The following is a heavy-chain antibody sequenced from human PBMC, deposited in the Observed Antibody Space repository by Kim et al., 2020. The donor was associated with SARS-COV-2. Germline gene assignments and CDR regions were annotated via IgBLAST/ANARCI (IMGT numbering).Heavy chain of an antibody. D-gene: IGHD3-22*01. J-gene: IGHJ3*02. CDR1: GGSFSGYY. V-gene: IGHV4-34*01. Sequence: SETLSLTCAVYGGSFSGYYWSRIRQPPGKGLEWIGEINHSGSTNYNPSLKSRVTISVDTSKNQFSLKLSSVTAADTAVYYCARGIPYDSSGYPVPLTPGAAFDIWGQGTMVTVSS. CDR2: INHSGST. CDR3: ARGIPYDSSGYPVPLTPGAAFDI.